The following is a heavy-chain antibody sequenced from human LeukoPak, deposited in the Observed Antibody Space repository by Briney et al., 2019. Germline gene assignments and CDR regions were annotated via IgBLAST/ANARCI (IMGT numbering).Heavy chain of an antibody. Sequence: GGSLRLSCAASGFTFSSYAMSWVRQAPGKGLEWVSAISGSGGSTYYADSVKGRFTISRDNPKNTLYLQMNSLRAEDTAVYYCAKDRIVVVVHGAFDIRGQGTMVTVSS. V-gene: IGHV3-23*01. CDR2: ISGSGGST. CDR1: GFTFSSYA. CDR3: AKDRIVVVVHGAFDI. D-gene: IGHD2-15*01. J-gene: IGHJ3*02.